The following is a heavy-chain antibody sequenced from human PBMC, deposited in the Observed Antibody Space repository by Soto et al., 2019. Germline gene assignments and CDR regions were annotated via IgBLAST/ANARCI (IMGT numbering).Heavy chain of an antibody. CDR2: ISSNSRYM. D-gene: IGHD6-19*01. Sequence: PGGSLRLSCAASAFTFSSYSMNWVRQAPGKGLEWVSSISSNSRYMDYADSVKGRFTISRDNAKNSLDLQMNSLRVEDTAVYYCAKGGRQWLVTSDFNYWGQGALVTVSS. V-gene: IGHV3-21*01. J-gene: IGHJ4*02. CDR1: AFTFSSYS. CDR3: AKGGRQWLVTSDFNY.